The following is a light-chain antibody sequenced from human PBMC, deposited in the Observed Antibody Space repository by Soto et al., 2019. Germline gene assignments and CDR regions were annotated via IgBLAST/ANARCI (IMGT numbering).Light chain of an antibody. J-gene: IGKJ4*01. Sequence: EIVMTQSPATLSVSPGERTTVCCRASQSVGNNLAWYQQKPGQAPRLLIYGASTRATGIPARFSGSGSGTELTLTISSLQSEDFAVYYCQQYNNWPPLTFGGGTKVDI. CDR1: QSVGNN. CDR2: GAS. V-gene: IGKV3-15*01. CDR3: QQYNNWPPLT.